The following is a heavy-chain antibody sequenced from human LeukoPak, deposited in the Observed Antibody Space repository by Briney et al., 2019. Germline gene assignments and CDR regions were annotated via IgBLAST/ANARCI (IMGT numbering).Heavy chain of an antibody. D-gene: IGHD2-2*01. CDR3: AKSRGYCSSTSCYVGY. CDR2: ISSSRSNI. J-gene: IGHJ4*02. Sequence: GGSLRLSCAASGFTFSSYSMNWVRQAPGKGLEWVSYISSSRSNIYYADSVKGRFTISRDNAKNSLYLQMNSLRAEDTAVYYCAKSRGYCSSTSCYVGYWGQGTLVTVSS. CDR1: GFTFSSYS. V-gene: IGHV3-48*01.